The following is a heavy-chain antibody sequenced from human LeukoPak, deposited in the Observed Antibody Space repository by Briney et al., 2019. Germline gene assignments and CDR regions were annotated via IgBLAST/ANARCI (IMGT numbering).Heavy chain of an antibody. CDR2: IYSGGST. V-gene: IGHV3-53*01. CDR3: AKHGGYYYDAFDI. CDR1: GFTVSSNY. D-gene: IGHD3-22*01. J-gene: IGHJ3*02. Sequence: GGSLRLSCAASGFTVSSNYMSWVRQAPGKGLEWVSVIYSGGSTYYADSVKGRFTISRDNSKNTLYLQMNSLRAEDTAVYYCAKHGGYYYDAFDIWGQGTMVTVSS.